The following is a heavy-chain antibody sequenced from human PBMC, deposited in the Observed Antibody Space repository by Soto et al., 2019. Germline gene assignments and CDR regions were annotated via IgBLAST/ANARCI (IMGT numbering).Heavy chain of an antibody. CDR2: IYSGGST. CDR3: ARDPWAADY. J-gene: IGHJ4*02. V-gene: IGHV3-66*01. Sequence: EVPLVESGGGLVQPGGSLRLSCAASGFTVSTKYMRWVRQAPGKGLEWVSVIYSGGSTFYADSVRGRFTISRDNSKNTLNLQMNSLRAEDTAVYYCARDPWAADYWGQGTLVTVSS. CDR1: GFTVSTKY. D-gene: IGHD3-16*01.